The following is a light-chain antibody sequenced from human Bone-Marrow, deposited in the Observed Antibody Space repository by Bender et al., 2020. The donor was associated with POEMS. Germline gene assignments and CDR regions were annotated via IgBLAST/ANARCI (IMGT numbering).Light chain of an antibody. CDR3: CSYAGSITHLL. CDR2: EDN. J-gene: IGLJ2*01. Sequence: QSALTQPASVSGSPGQSITISCTGTNSDIGSYTLVSWYQQHPAKAPTLINYEDNKRPSGVSNRFSGSRSGNTASLTISGLQAEDEADYYCCSYAGSITHLLFGGGTKLTVL. CDR1: NSDIGSYTL. V-gene: IGLV2-23*01.